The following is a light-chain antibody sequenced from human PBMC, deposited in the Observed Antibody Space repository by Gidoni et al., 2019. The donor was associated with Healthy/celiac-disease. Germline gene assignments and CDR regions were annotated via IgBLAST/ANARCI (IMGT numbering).Light chain of an antibody. J-gene: IGKJ4*01. V-gene: IGKV3-11*01. Sequence: PATLAVSTGERATLACRASQSVSSYLAWYQQKPGQAPRLLIYDASNRETGIPARFSGSGSGTDVTLTISSREPEDFAVYYCQQRSNWPRTFGGGTKVEIK. CDR3: QQRSNWPRT. CDR2: DAS. CDR1: QSVSSY.